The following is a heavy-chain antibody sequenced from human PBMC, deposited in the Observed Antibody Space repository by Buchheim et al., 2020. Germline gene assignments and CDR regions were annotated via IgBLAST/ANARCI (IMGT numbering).Heavy chain of an antibody. D-gene: IGHD3-10*01. Sequence: QVQLVESGGGVVQPGRSLRLSCAASGFTFSSYAMHWVRQAPGTGLEWVAVISYDGSNKYYADSVKGRFTISSDNSKNTLYLQMNSLRAEDTAVYYCARDRMVRGDTIDYWGQGTL. CDR2: ISYDGSNK. CDR1: GFTFSSYA. J-gene: IGHJ4*02. V-gene: IGHV3-30-3*01. CDR3: ARDRMVRGDTIDY.